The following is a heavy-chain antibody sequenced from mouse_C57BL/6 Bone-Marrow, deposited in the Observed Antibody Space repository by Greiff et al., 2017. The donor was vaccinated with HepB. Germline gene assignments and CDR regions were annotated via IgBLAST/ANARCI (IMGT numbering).Heavy chain of an antibody. CDR2: INPGSGGT. D-gene: IGHD5-1-1*01. V-gene: IGHV1-54*01. CDR1: GYAFTNYL. J-gene: IGHJ3*01. CDR3: EREDTGEFAY. Sequence: VQLQQSGAELVRPGTSVKVSCKASGYAFTNYLIEWVKQRPGQGLEWIGVINPGSGGTNYNEKFKGKATLTADKSSSTAYMQLSSLTSEDSAVYFCEREDTGEFAYWGQGTLVTVSA.